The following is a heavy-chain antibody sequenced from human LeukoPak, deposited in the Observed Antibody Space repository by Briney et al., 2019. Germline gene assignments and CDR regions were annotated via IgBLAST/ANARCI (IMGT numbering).Heavy chain of an antibody. CDR3: ARQSGDYGDYSDY. Sequence: GESLKISCKTSGYSFTNYWIGWVRQMPGKGLEWMGIIYPGDSDTRYSPSFEGQVTISADKSISTAYLQWSSLKASDTAMYYCARQSGDYGDYSDYWGQGTLVTVSS. D-gene: IGHD4-17*01. CDR2: IYPGDSDT. J-gene: IGHJ4*02. CDR1: GYSFTNYW. V-gene: IGHV5-51*01.